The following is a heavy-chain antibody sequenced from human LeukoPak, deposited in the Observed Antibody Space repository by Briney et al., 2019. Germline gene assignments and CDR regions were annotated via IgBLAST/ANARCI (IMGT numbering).Heavy chain of an antibody. V-gene: IGHV4-34*01. CDR3: ARDLGREATFDY. J-gene: IGHJ4*02. Sequence: SETLSLTCAVHGGSLSAYYWTWIRQPPGKGLEWIGEINHGGSTNYNPSLKSRVTISVDTSKNQFSLKLSSVTAADTAVYYCARDLGREATFDYWGQGTLVTVSS. CDR1: GGSLSAYY. D-gene: IGHD5-24*01. CDR2: INHGGST.